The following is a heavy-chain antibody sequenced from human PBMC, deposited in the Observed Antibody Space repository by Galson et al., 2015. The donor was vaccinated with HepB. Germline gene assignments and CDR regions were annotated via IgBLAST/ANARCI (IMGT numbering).Heavy chain of an antibody. CDR2: ISYDTNTK. J-gene: IGHJ4*02. CDR1: GFTFSTYG. Sequence: SLRLSCAVSGFTFSTYGIHWVRQAPGKGLEWVAVISYDTNTKSYADSVQGRFTISRDNSKNTLYLQMNSLRAEDTAVYYCAKETVGGSEFDYWGQGTLVSVSS. CDR3: AKETVGGSEFDY. D-gene: IGHD2-15*01. V-gene: IGHV3-30*18.